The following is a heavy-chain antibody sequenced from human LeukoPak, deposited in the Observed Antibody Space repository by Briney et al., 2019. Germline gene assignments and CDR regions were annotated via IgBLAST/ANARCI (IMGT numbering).Heavy chain of an antibody. J-gene: IGHJ4*02. CDR2: IYPGDSDT. CDR3: ARHESVDTAMVGFDY. V-gene: IGHV5-51*01. CDR1: GYSSTSYW. Sequence: PGESLKISCKGSGYSSTSYWIGWVRQMPGKVLEWMGIIYPGDSDTRYSPSFQGQVTTSADKSISTAYLQWSSLKASDTAMYYCARHESVDTAMVGFDYWGQGTLVTVSS. D-gene: IGHD5-18*01.